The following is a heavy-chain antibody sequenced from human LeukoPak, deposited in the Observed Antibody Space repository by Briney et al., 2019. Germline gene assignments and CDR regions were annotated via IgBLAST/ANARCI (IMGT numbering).Heavy chain of an antibody. J-gene: IGHJ4*02. V-gene: IGHV1-69*04. Sequence: ASVKVSCKASGGTFSSYTISWVRQAPGQGLEWMGRIIPILGIANYAQKFQGRVTITADKSTSTAYMELSSLRSEDTAVYYCARDPYYYDSSGYSDYWGQGTLVTASS. CDR2: IIPILGIA. CDR3: ARDPYYYDSSGYSDY. CDR1: GGTFSSYT. D-gene: IGHD3-22*01.